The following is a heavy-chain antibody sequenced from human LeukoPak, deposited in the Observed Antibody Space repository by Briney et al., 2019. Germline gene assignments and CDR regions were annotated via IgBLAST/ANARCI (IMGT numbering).Heavy chain of an antibody. CDR3: ARAYDFPDY. CDR2: IKPDGSEK. Sequence: GGSLRLSCTASGFTSSSYWMSWVRQAPGKGLEWVANIKPDGSEKYYVDSVKGRFTISRDNAKKSLYLQMNSLRAEDTAVYYCARAYDFPDYWGQGTLVTVSS. J-gene: IGHJ4*02. V-gene: IGHV3-7*03. CDR1: GFTSSSYW. D-gene: IGHD3-3*01.